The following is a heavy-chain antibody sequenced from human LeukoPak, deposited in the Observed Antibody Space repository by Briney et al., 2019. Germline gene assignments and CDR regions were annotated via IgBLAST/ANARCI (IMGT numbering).Heavy chain of an antibody. J-gene: IGHJ4*02. CDR3: AREEDY. Sequence: GGSLRLSCAASGFTFSRSGMSWVRQAPGKGLEWVANIQQDGSEKYYVDSVKGRFAISRDNAKNSLYLQMNSLRAEDTAIYYCAREEDYWGQGTLVTVSS. CDR2: IQQDGSEK. CDR1: GFTFSRSG. V-gene: IGHV3-7*01.